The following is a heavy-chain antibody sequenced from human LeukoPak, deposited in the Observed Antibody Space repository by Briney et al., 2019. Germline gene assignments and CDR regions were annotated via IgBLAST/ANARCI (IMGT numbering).Heavy chain of an antibody. J-gene: IGHJ4*02. D-gene: IGHD1-26*01. CDR1: GDSTSSGDYY. CDR3: AREGVVGATTPFDH. V-gene: IGHV4-30-4*08. CDR2: IYYSGST. Sequence: SQTLSLTCTVSGDSTSSGDYYWSWIRQPPGKGLEWIGYIYYSGSTYYNPSLKSRVSISVDTSKNQSSLKLSSVTAADTAVYYCAREGVVGATTPFDHWGQGTLVTVSS.